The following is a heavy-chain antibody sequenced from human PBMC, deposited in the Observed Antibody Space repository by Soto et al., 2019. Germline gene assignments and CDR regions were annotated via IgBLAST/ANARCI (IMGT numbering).Heavy chain of an antibody. CDR1: GYIFTAYS. Sequence: QVQLVQSGAEVKKPGASVKVSCKASGYIFTAYSMHWVRQAPGQGLEGMGVANPSGGSTNYAQRFQDRITMTRDTSTGTVYIDLKFLTSEETAVYYCAREENCSDGVCYSAYFQRWGQGTLVTVSS. CDR2: ANPSGGST. V-gene: IGHV1-46*01. J-gene: IGHJ1*01. CDR3: AREENCSDGVCYSAYFQR. D-gene: IGHD2-15*01.